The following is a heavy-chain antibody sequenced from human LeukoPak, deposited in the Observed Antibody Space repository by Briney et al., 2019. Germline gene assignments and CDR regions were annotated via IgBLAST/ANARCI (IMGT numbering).Heavy chain of an antibody. CDR3: ARGNIAVAGTLEY. CDR1: GGSISSYY. D-gene: IGHD6-13*01. V-gene: IGHV4-59*01. J-gene: IGHJ4*02. CDR2: IYYGGST. Sequence: SETLSLTCTVSGGSISSYYWSWIRQPPGKGLEWIGFIYYGGSTNYNPSLKSRVIISVDTSKNHFSLMLSSVTAADTAVYYCARGNIAVAGTLEYWGQGTLVTVSS.